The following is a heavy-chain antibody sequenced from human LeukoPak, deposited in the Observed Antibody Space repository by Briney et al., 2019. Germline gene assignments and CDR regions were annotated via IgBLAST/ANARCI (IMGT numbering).Heavy chain of an antibody. V-gene: IGHV1-69*06. CDR1: GGTFSSYA. CDR2: IIPIFGTA. Sequence: ASVKVSCKASGGTFSSYAISWVRQAPGQGLEWMGGIIPIFGTANYAQKFQGRVTITADKSTSTAYMELSSLRSEDTAVYYCARSTYYYYYYYMDVWGKGTTVTVSS. CDR3: ARSTYYYYYYYMDV. J-gene: IGHJ6*03.